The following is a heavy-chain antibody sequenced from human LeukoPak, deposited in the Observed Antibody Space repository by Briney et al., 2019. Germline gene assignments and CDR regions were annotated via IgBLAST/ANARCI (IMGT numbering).Heavy chain of an antibody. J-gene: IGHJ5*02. D-gene: IGHD6-19*01. CDR2: FDPEDGET. CDR1: GYTLTELS. Sequence: ASVKVSCKVSGYTLTELSMHWVRQAPGKGLEWMGGFDPEDGETIYAQKFQGRVTMTEGTSTDTAYMELSSLRSEDTAVYYCATGLGWAGQGNWFDPWGQGTLVTVSS. V-gene: IGHV1-24*01. CDR3: ATGLGWAGQGNWFDP.